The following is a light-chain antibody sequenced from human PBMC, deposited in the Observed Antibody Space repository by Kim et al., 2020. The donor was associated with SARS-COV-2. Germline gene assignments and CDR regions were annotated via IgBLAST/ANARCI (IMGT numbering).Light chain of an antibody. Sequence: QSVTISCTGTSSDVGGYNYVSWYQHHPGKAPQLMIFDVTKRPSGVPDRFSGSKAGNTASLTISGLQAEDEADYYCCSYAGSYTWVFGGGTKLTVL. CDR3: CSYAGSYTWV. J-gene: IGLJ3*02. V-gene: IGLV2-11*01. CDR2: DVT. CDR1: SSDVGGYNY.